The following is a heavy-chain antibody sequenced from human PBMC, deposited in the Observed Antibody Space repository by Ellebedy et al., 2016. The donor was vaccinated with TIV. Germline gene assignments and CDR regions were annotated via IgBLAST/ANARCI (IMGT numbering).Heavy chain of an antibody. Sequence: AASVKVSCKASGGTFSSYAISWVRQAPGQGLEWMGGIIPIFGTANYAQKFQGRVTITADESTSTAYMELSSLRSEDTAVYYCARGYYYDSSGYFDYWGQGTLVTVSS. D-gene: IGHD3-22*01. CDR3: ARGYYYDSSGYFDY. CDR2: IIPIFGTA. CDR1: GGTFSSYA. J-gene: IGHJ4*02. V-gene: IGHV1-69*13.